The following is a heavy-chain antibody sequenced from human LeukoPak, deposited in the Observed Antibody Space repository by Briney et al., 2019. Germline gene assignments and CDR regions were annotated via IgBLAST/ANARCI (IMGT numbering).Heavy chain of an antibody. J-gene: IGHJ6*02. CDR1: GYTFTGYY. Sequence: ASVKVSCKASGYTFTGYYMHWVRQATGQGLEWMGWMNPNSGNTGYAQKFQGRVTMTRNTSISTAYMELSSLRSEDTAVYYCARFRPYYYYGMDVWGQGTTVTVSS. CDR2: MNPNSGNT. V-gene: IGHV1-8*02. CDR3: ARFRPYYYYGMDV.